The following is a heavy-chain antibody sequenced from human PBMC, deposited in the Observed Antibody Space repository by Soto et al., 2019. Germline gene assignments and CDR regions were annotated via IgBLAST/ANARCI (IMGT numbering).Heavy chain of an antibody. V-gene: IGHV4-59*01. CDR3: AGTTYDFWSGYYYYYGMDV. D-gene: IGHD3-3*01. CDR1: GGSISSYY. CDR2: IYYSGST. Sequence: SETLSRSCTVSGGSISSYYWSWIRHPPGKGLEWIGYIYYSGSTNYNPSLKSRVTISVDTSKNQFSLKLSSVTAADTAVYYCAGTTYDFWSGYYYYYGMDVWGQGTTVTVSS. J-gene: IGHJ6*02.